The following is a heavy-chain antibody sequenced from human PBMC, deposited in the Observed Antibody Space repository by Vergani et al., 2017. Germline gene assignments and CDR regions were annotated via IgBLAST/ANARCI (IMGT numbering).Heavy chain of an antibody. Sequence: QVQLQESGPGLVKPSETLSLTCTVSGGSISSYYWSWIRQPPVKGLEWIGYIYYSGSTNYNPSLKSRVTISVDTSKNQFSLKLSSLTAADTAVYYCAREQYIGYPDALAIWGQGTLVTVSS. CDR1: GGSISSYY. J-gene: IGHJ3*02. V-gene: IGHV4-59*01. CDR2: IYYSGST. CDR3: AREQYIGYPDALAI. D-gene: IGHD5-12*01.